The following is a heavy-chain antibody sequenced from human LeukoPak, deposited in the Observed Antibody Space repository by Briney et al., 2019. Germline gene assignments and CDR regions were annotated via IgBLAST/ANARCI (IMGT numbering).Heavy chain of an antibody. CDR3: ARDLNYYGSGSSFFDI. Sequence: GGSLRLSCAASGFTFSSYEMNWVRQAPGKGLEWVSYISSSGSTIYYADSVKGRFTISRDNAKNSLYLQMNSLRAEDTALYYCARDLNYYGSGSSFFDIWGQGTMVTVSS. CDR1: GFTFSSYE. J-gene: IGHJ3*02. D-gene: IGHD3-10*01. CDR2: ISSSGSTI. V-gene: IGHV3-48*03.